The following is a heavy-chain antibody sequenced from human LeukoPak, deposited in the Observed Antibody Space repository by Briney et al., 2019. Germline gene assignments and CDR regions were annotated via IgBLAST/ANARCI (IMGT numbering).Heavy chain of an antibody. V-gene: IGHV3-21*01. CDR1: GFTFSSYS. Sequence: PGGSLRLSCAASGFTFSSYSMNWVRQAPGKGLEWVSSISSSSSYIYYADSVKGRFTISRDNAKNSLYLQMNSLRAEDTAGYYCAEVFGVVNASWGQGTLVTASS. D-gene: IGHD3-3*01. CDR2: ISSSSSYI. J-gene: IGHJ4*02. CDR3: AEVFGVVNAS.